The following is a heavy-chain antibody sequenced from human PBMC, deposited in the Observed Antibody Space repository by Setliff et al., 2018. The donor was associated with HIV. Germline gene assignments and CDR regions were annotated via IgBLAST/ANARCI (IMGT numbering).Heavy chain of an antibody. Sequence: GGSLRLSCAASGFTVSGYYMSWVRQAPGKGLEWISSIYSDGSTYHADSVKGRFTLSRDDSENTLYLQVNSLRPEDTAVYYCARVRLYNTALDYWGQGTLVTVSS. CDR1: GFTVSGYY. J-gene: IGHJ4*02. D-gene: IGHD3-3*01. V-gene: IGHV3-66*02. CDR3: ARVRLYNTALDY. CDR2: IYSDGST.